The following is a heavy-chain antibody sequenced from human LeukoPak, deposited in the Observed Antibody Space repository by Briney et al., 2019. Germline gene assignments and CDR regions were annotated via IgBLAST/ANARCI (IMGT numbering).Heavy chain of an antibody. CDR1: GFTFSSYE. J-gene: IGHJ4*02. CDR2: ISSSGATM. V-gene: IGHV3-48*03. D-gene: IGHD2-8*01. CDR3: ARFLYPWGFDY. Sequence: GGSLRLSCAASGFTFSSYEMNWVRQAPGKGLEWVSYISSSGATMYYADSVKGRFTISRDNAKNSLYLQMNSLRAEDTAVYYCARFLYPWGFDYWGQGTLVTVSS.